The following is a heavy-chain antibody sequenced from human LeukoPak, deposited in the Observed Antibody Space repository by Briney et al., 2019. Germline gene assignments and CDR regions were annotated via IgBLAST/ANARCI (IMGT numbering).Heavy chain of an antibody. V-gene: IGHV4-34*01. CDR2: INHSGST. CDR1: EFTFSNSG. J-gene: IGHJ4*02. Sequence: GSLRLSCAASEFTFSNSGMHWVSQAPGKGLEWIGEINHSGSTNYNPSLKSRVTISVDTSKNQFSLKLSSVTAADTAVYYCARHGGTRITLIQVYYFDYWGQGTLVTVSS. CDR3: ARHGGTRITLIQVYYFDY. D-gene: IGHD4-11*01.